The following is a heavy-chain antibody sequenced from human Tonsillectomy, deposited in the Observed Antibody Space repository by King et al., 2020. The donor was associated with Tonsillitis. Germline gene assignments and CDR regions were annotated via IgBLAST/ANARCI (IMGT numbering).Heavy chain of an antibody. CDR3: ANSLDIVVVPAANVGVY. CDR2: IRFDGSNK. D-gene: IGHD2-2*03. V-gene: IGHV3-30*02. Sequence: VQLVESGGGVVQPGGSLRLSCAASGFTFSNYGMHWVRQAPGKGLQWVAFIRFDGSNKYYADSVKGRFTISRDNSKNTLYLQMNSLRAEDTAVYYCANSLDIVVVPAANVGVYWGQGTLVTVSS. CDR1: GFTFSNYG. J-gene: IGHJ4*02.